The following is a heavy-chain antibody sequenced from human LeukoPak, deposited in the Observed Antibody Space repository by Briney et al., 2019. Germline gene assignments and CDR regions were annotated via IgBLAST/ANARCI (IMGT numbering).Heavy chain of an antibody. CDR3: AREPRWYYYDSASYYFDY. D-gene: IGHD3-22*01. CDR1: AGSISGHS. Sequence: SETLSLTCTVSAGSISGHSWNWIRQPPGKGLEWIGDIYYSGSTRYNPSLESRVTVSLDTSKNQFSLSLTSVTAADTAVYYCAREPRWYYYDSASYYFDYWGQGTLVTVSS. V-gene: IGHV4-59*11. CDR2: IYYSGST. J-gene: IGHJ4*02.